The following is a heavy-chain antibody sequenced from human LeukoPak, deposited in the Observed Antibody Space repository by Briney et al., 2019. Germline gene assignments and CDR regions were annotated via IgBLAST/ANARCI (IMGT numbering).Heavy chain of an antibody. CDR1: GFTFSTYW. CDR3: AKAGDYGDYSGGYYMDV. V-gene: IGHV3-7*01. D-gene: IGHD4-17*01. CDR2: IKQDGSEK. J-gene: IGHJ6*03. Sequence: GGSLRLSCAASGFTFSTYWMSWVRQAPGKGLEWVANIKQDGSEKYYVDSVKGRFTISRDNAKNSLYLQMNSLRAEDTAVYYCAKAGDYGDYSGGYYMDVWGKGTTVTISS.